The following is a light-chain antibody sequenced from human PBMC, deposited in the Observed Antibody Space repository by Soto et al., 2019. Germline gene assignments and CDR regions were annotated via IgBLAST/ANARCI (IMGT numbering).Light chain of an antibody. CDR1: QSVSSY. V-gene: IGKV3-11*01. Sequence: EIVWPQSPATLSLSPGERATLSCRASQSVSSYLAWYQQKPGQAPRLLIYDASNRATGIPARFSGSGSGTDFTLTISSLEPEDFAVYYCQQRITFGQGTRLEI. J-gene: IGKJ5*01. CDR2: DAS. CDR3: QQRIT.